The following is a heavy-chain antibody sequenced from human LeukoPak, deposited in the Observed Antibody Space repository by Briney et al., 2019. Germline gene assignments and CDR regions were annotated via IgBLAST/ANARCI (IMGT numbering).Heavy chain of an antibody. D-gene: IGHD5-12*01. V-gene: IGHV4-59*08. Sequence: SETLSLTCTVSGGSISSYYWSWIRQPPGKGLEWTGYIYYSGSTNYNPSLKSRVTISVDTSKNQFSLKLSSVTAADTAVYYCARLGGYMDYFDYWGQGTLVTVSS. CDR3: ARLGGYMDYFDY. CDR1: GGSISSYY. CDR2: IYYSGST. J-gene: IGHJ4*02.